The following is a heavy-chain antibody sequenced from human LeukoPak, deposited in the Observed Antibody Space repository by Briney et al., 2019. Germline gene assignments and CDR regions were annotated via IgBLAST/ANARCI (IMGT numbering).Heavy chain of an antibody. CDR3: ARRDTYYYDSSGYYLFDY. Sequence: SETLSLTCAVYGGSFSGYYWSWIRQPPGKGLEWIGEINHSGSANYNPSLKSRVTISVDTSKNQFSLKLSSVTAADTAVYYCARRDTYYYDSSGYYLFDYWGQGTLVTVSS. CDR2: INHSGSA. D-gene: IGHD3-22*01. V-gene: IGHV4-34*01. J-gene: IGHJ4*02. CDR1: GGSFSGYY.